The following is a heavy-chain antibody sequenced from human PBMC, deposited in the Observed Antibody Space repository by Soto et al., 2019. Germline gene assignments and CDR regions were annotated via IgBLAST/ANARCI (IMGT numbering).Heavy chain of an antibody. CDR1: GFTFRSYS. Sequence: WGSLRLSCSASGFTFRSYSMNWFRQAPGQGLEWVSSISSSSTSIYYADSLKGRLTISRDNAKNSLFLQMNSLRAEDTAVYYCARGSTVTSGGRWFDPWGRGTLVTVSS. J-gene: IGHJ5*02. CDR3: ARGSTVTSGGRWFDP. D-gene: IGHD4-4*01. V-gene: IGHV3-21*01. CDR2: ISSSSTSI.